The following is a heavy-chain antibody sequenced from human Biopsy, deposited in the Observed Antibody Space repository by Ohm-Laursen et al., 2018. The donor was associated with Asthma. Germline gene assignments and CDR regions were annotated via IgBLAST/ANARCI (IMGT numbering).Heavy chain of an antibody. J-gene: IGHJ3*02. CDR2: ISYDGSNK. D-gene: IGHD1-1*01. CDR1: GFTFTDYA. V-gene: IGHV3-30*18. Sequence: SLRLSCTAFGFTFTDYAMHWVRQAPGKGLEWVAVISYDGSNKYYADSVKGRFTISRDNSKNTLYLQMNSLRAEDTAVYYCAKESGSNYAFDIWGQGTMVTVSS. CDR3: AKESGSNYAFDI.